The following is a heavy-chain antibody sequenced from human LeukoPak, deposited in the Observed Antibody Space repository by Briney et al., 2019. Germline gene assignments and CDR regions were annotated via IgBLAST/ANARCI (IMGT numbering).Heavy chain of an antibody. Sequence: SETLSLTCAVSGYSISSNHWLGWIRQPPGKGLEWIGYIFYAGSTYYNPSLKSRVTMSVDTSKNQFSLRLSSVTAVDTAVYYCARIGPILGAAWVDYWGQGTLVSVSS. CDR1: GYSISSNHW. D-gene: IGHD3-3*02. V-gene: IGHV4-28*01. CDR2: IFYAGST. CDR3: ARIGPILGAAWVDY. J-gene: IGHJ4*02.